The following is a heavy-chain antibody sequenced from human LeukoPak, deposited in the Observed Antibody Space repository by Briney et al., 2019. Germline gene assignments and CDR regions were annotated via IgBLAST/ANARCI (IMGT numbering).Heavy chain of an antibody. Sequence: SETLSLTCTVSGYSISSGYYWGWIRQPPGKGLEWIGSIYHTGSTYCNPSLKSRVTLSVDTSKNQFSLRLTSLTAADTAVYYCATSGGGVPQDYWGQGTLVTVSS. V-gene: IGHV4-38-2*02. CDR1: GYSISSGYY. D-gene: IGHD3-16*01. J-gene: IGHJ4*02. CDR2: IYHTGST. CDR3: ATSGGGVPQDY.